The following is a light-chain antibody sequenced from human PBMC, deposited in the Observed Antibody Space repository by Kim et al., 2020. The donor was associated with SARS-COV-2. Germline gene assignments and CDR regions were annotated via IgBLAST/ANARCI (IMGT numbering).Light chain of an antibody. Sequence: AIRMTQSPSSFSASTGDRVTITCRASQGISSYLAWYQQKPGKAPKLLIYAASTLQSGVPSRFSGSGSGTDFTLTISCLQSEDFATYYCQQYYNHPRTFGQGTKVDIK. CDR1: QGISSY. J-gene: IGKJ1*01. V-gene: IGKV1-8*01. CDR3: QQYYNHPRT. CDR2: AAS.